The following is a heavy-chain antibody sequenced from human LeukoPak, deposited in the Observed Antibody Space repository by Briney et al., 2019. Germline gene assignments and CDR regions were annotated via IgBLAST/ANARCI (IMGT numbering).Heavy chain of an antibody. J-gene: IGHJ4*02. Sequence: SETLSLTCTVSGGSISGYYWAWIRQPPGKGLEWIGEINHTGRTNYKPSLKSRVTISVDSSKNQFSLKLSSVTAAGTAVYYCARVDYGDYSRHFDYWGQGTLVTVSS. D-gene: IGHD4-17*01. CDR1: GGSISGYY. CDR2: INHTGRT. V-gene: IGHV4-34*01. CDR3: ARVDYGDYSRHFDY.